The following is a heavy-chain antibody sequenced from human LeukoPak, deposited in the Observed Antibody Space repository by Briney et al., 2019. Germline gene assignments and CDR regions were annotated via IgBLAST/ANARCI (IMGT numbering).Heavy chain of an antibody. CDR1: GGSITNYY. D-gene: IGHD4-11*01. V-gene: IGHV4-4*09. CDR2: IHSSGAT. Sequence: TSETLSLTCSVSGGSITNYYWSWIRQAPGKGLEWIGHIHSSGATNYNPSLKSRVTISVDTSKSQFALKLSSVTAADTAVYYCAKSYFDYSTYYSYYFNLWGQGALVTVSS. CDR3: AKSYFDYSTYYSYYFNL. J-gene: IGHJ4*02.